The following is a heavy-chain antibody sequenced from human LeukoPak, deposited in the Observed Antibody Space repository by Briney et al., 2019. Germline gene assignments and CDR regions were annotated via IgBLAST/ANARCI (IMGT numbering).Heavy chain of an antibody. J-gene: IGHJ4*02. CDR1: GGSISSYY. D-gene: IGHD6-19*01. CDR3: ARVTLWYSSGWYYFDY. V-gene: IGHV4-4*07. Sequence: PSETLSLTCTVSGGSISSYYWSWIRQPAGKGLEWIGRIYTSGSTNYNPSLKSRVTMSVDTSKNQFSLKLSSVTAADTAVYYRARVTLWYSSGWYYFDYWGQGTLVTVSS. CDR2: IYTSGST.